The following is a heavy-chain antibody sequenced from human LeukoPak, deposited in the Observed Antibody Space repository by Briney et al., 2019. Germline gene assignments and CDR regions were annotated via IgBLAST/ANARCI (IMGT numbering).Heavy chain of an antibody. J-gene: IGHJ4*02. D-gene: IGHD4-17*01. CDR1: GFTFGDYA. CDR2: ISWNSGSI. Sequence: PGGSLRLSCTASGFTFGDYAMSWFRQAPGKGLEWVSGISWNSGSIGYADSVKGRFTISRDNAKNSLYLQMNSLRAEDYCAKSGYGDQHDDYFDYWGQGTLVTVSS. CDR3: YGDQHDDYFDY. V-gene: IGHV3-9*01.